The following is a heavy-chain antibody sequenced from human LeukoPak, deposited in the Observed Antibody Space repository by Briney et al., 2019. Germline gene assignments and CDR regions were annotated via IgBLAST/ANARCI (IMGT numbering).Heavy chain of an antibody. CDR3: ARDALCSSTSCFANSLFDN. CDR2: ISSSGSNV. V-gene: IGHV3-11*01. D-gene: IGHD2-2*01. CDR1: GFIFSDYY. J-gene: IGHJ4*02. Sequence: PGGSLRLSCAASGFIFSDYYMSWIRQAPGKGLEWVSYISSSGSNVLYADSVKGRFTVSRDNAKNSLYLQLNSLRADDTAVYYCARDALCSSTSCFANSLFDNGGQGTLVTVSS.